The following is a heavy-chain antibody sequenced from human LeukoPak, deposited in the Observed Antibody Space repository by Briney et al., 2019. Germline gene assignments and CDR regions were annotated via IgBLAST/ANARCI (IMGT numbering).Heavy chain of an antibody. Sequence: GGSLRLSCAASALSLNTYNMNWVRRAPGKGLRFVSSISYTGTYIYYADSVKGRFTISRDNAQSSVYLQMNSLRAEDTAVYYCVRDRGTYRPIDYWGQGTLVTVSS. CDR1: ALSLNTYN. J-gene: IGHJ4*02. CDR3: VRDRGTYRPIDY. V-gene: IGHV3-21*04. D-gene: IGHD1-26*01. CDR2: ISYTGTYI.